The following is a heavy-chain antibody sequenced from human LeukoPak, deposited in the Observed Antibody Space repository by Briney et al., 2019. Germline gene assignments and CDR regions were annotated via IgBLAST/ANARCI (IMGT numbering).Heavy chain of an antibody. CDR2: IYHSGST. CDR3: ARGTYDFWSGYYDY. J-gene: IGHJ4*02. V-gene: IGHV4-34*01. CDR1: GGSFSGYY. Sequence: SETLSLTCAVYGGSFSGYYWSWIRQHPGKGLEWIGYIYHSGSTCYNPSLKSRVTISVDTFKNQFSLKLSSVTAADTAVYYCARGTYDFWSGYYDYWGQGTLVTVSS. D-gene: IGHD3-3*01.